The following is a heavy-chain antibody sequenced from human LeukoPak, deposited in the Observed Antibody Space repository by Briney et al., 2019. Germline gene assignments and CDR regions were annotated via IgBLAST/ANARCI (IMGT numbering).Heavy chain of an antibody. CDR3: ARERPMITFGGVIVN. Sequence: PSETLSLTCTVSGYSISSGYYWGWIRQPPGKGLEWIGSIYHSGSTNYNPSLKSRVTISVDTSKNQFSLKLSSVTAADTAVYYCARERPMITFGGVIVNWGQGTLVTVSS. CDR1: GYSISSGYY. V-gene: IGHV4-38-2*02. D-gene: IGHD3-16*02. CDR2: IYHSGST. J-gene: IGHJ4*02.